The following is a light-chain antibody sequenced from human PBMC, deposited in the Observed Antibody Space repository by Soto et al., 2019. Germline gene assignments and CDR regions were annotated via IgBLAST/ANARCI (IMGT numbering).Light chain of an antibody. Sequence: QSVLTQPPSASETPGQRVTISCSGSSSNIGSNHVYWYQHLPGTAPKLLIYSNIQRPSGVPDRFSGSKSGTSASLAISGLQSEDEADYYCAAWDGSLNGWVFGGGTKLTVL. V-gene: IGLV1-44*01. CDR2: SNI. J-gene: IGLJ3*02. CDR1: SSNIGSNH. CDR3: AAWDGSLNGWV.